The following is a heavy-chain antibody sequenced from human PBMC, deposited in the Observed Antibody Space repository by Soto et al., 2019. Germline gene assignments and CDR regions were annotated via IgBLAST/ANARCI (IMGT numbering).Heavy chain of an antibody. D-gene: IGHD1-7*01. V-gene: IGHV3-30*02. CDR2: IWYDGSNI. Sequence: GGSLRLSCAASGFTFSSYSMHWVRQAPGKGLEWVAIIWYDGSNIYYADSVKGRFTISRDNSKNTLYLQMNSLRADDTAVYYCAKRNSYYFDYWGQGTLVTVSS. CDR1: GFTFSSYS. J-gene: IGHJ4*02. CDR3: AKRNSYYFDY.